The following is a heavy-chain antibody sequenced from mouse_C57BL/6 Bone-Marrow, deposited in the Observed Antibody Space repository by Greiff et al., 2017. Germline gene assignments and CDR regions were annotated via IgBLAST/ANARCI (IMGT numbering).Heavy chain of an antibody. CDR1: GFTFSSYT. D-gene: IGHD1-1*02. CDR3: ARHGGNYAYFDY. Sequence: EVMLVESGGGLVKPGGSLKLSCAASGFTFSSYTMSWVRQTPEKRLEWVATISGGGGNTYYPDSVKGRFTISRDNAKNTLYLQMSSLWSEDTALYYCARHGGNYAYFDYWGQGTTLTVSS. CDR2: ISGGGGNT. J-gene: IGHJ2*01. V-gene: IGHV5-9*01.